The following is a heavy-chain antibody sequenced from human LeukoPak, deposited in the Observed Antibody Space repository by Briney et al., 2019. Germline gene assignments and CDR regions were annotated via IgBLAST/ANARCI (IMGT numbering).Heavy chain of an antibody. CDR1: GFTFSSYA. J-gene: IGHJ5*02. CDR2: ISGSGGST. Sequence: GGSLRLSCAASGFTFSSYAMSWVRQAPGKGLEWVSAISGSGGSTYYADSVKGRFTISRDNSKNTLYLQMNSLRAEDTAVYYCARTGSGSYYNWFDPWGQGTLVTVSS. V-gene: IGHV3-23*01. D-gene: IGHD3-10*01. CDR3: ARTGSGSYYNWFDP.